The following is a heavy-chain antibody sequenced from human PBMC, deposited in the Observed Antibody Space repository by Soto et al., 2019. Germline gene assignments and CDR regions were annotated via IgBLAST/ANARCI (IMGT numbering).Heavy chain of an antibody. Sequence: GGSLRLSCAASGFTFSSYGMHWVRQAPGKGLEWVAVIWYDGSNKYYADSVKGRFTISRDNSKNTLYLQMNSLRAEDTAVYYCARDPPLGGDDESNYYYGMDVWGQGTTVTVSS. CDR1: GFTFSSYG. CDR3: ARDPPLGGDDESNYYYGMDV. J-gene: IGHJ6*02. V-gene: IGHV3-33*01. D-gene: IGHD4-17*01. CDR2: IWYDGSNK.